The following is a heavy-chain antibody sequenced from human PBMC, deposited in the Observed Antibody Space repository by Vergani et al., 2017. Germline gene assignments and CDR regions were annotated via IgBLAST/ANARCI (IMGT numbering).Heavy chain of an antibody. J-gene: IGHJ6*03. Sequence: QVQLQQSGAGLLKPSETLSLMCGLYGGLFRGYYWSWIRQSPGKGLEWIGEIDHSGSANYNPSLKTRVIISVDTSKNQFSLKLTSVTAADTAVYYCARHGPGYYHYYMHVWGKWTTVTVSS. CDR1: GGLFRGYY. CDR2: IDHSGSA. V-gene: IGHV4-34*02. CDR3: ARHGPGYYHYYMHV. D-gene: IGHD2-8*01.